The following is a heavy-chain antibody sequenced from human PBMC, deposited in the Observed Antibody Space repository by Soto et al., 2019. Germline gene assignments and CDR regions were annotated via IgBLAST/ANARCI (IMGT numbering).Heavy chain of an antibody. CDR2: INHSGST. Sequence: SETLSLTCAVYGGSFSGYYWTWIRQPPGTGLEWIGEINHSGSTNYNPSLKSRVTISVDTSKNQFSLKLTSVTAADTAVYYCARASGYCSGGSCPVGWFDPWGQGTLVTVSS. CDR3: ARASGYCSGGSCPVGWFDP. J-gene: IGHJ5*02. D-gene: IGHD2-15*01. V-gene: IGHV4-34*01. CDR1: GGSFSGYY.